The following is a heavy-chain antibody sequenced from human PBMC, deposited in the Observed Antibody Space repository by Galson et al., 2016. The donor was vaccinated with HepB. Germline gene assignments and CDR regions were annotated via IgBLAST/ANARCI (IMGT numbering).Heavy chain of an antibody. D-gene: IGHD2-15*01. CDR1: GYTFTSYD. Sequence: SVKVSCKASGYTFTSYDINWVRQATGQGLEWMGWMNPDSGNTVYAQKFQGRITMTRNTSISTAYMELSSLRSEDTAVYYCARRRAYCSGGSCSSDYSYYGMDVWGQRTTVTVSS. V-gene: IGHV1-8*01. CDR3: ARRRAYCSGGSCSSDYSYYGMDV. CDR2: MNPDSGNT. J-gene: IGHJ6*02.